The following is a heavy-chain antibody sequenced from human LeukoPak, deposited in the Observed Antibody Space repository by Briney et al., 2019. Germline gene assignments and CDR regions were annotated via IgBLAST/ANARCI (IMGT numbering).Heavy chain of an antibody. Sequence: GGSLRLSCAASGFTFSGCWMSWVRQVPGKGREWVANIKQDGSEKYYVDSVKGRFTISRDNAKNSLYLQMNSLRAEDTAVYYCARDKPSFGAAAGTLFDYWGQGTLVTVSS. J-gene: IGHJ4*02. D-gene: IGHD6-13*01. V-gene: IGHV3-7*05. CDR1: GFTFSGCW. CDR2: IKQDGSEK. CDR3: ARDKPSFGAAAGTLFDY.